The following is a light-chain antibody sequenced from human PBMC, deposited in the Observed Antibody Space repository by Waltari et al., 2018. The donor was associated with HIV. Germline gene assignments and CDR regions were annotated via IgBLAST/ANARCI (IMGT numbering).Light chain of an antibody. Sequence: QSVLTQPPSVSAAPGQKVTISCSGSTPNIGNNYVSWYQQLPGTAPKLLIYDHRWRPAGIPCRFSGSKAGTAATLCITGLQTGDEADYYCGTWDSSLSAVVFGTGTKVTVL. CDR2: DHR. V-gene: IGLV1-51*01. J-gene: IGLJ1*01. CDR1: TPNIGNNY. CDR3: GTWDSSLSAVV.